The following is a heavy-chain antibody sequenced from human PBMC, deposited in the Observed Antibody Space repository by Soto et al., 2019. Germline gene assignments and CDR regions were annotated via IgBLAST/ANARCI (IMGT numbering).Heavy chain of an antibody. J-gene: IGHJ6*02. CDR3: ARDGGVIIAAATGGGYGMDV. Sequence: HVQMVESGGDLVKPGGSLRLSCAVSGFTFSDYYMSWIRQAPEKGLVWVAYISSRGNYTNYADSVRGRFTISRDNVKNSLFLQMNSLRDEDTAVYYCARDGGVIIAAATGGGYGMDVWGQGTTVIVSS. CDR2: ISSRGNYT. CDR1: GFTFSDYY. V-gene: IGHV3-11*06. D-gene: IGHD2-2*01.